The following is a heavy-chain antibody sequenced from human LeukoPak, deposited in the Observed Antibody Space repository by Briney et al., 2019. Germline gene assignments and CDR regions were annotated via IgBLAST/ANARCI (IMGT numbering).Heavy chain of an antibody. CDR1: GYTFTSYG. D-gene: IGHD6-13*01. V-gene: IGHV1-18*01. CDR2: ISAYNGNT. J-gene: IGHJ6*03. Sequence: HWASVKVSCKASGYTFTSYGISWVRQAPGQGLEWMGWISAYNGNTNYAQKLQGRVTMTTDTSTSTAYMELRSLRSDDTAVYYCARDSNPAAAGIVHYYYYMDVWGKGTTVTVSS. CDR3: ARDSNPAAAGIVHYYYYMDV.